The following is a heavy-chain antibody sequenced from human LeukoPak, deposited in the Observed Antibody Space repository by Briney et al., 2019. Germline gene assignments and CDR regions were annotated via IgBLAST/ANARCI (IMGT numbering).Heavy chain of an antibody. CDR3: AKEKYSSGWCFDY. CDR1: GFTFSSYG. V-gene: IGHV3-33*06. D-gene: IGHD6-19*01. CDR2: IWYDGSNK. J-gene: IGHJ4*02. Sequence: PGRSLRLSCAASGFTFSSYGMHWVRQAPGKGLEWVGVIWYDGSNKYYADSVKGRFTISRDNSKNTLYLQMNSLRAEDTAVYYCAKEKYSSGWCFDYWGQGTLVTVSS.